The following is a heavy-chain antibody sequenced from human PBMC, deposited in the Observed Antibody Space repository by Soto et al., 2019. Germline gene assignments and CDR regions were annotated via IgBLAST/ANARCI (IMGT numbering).Heavy chain of an antibody. D-gene: IGHD3-10*01. V-gene: IGHV4-34*01. Sequence: QVQLQQWGAGLLKPSETLSLTCAVYGGSFSGCYWSWIRQPPGKGLEWIGEINHSGSTNYNPSLKSRVTISVDTSKNQFSLKLSSVTAADTAVYYCARGRGVRGVPLDYWGQGTLVTVSS. CDR2: INHSGST. CDR3: ARGRGVRGVPLDY. CDR1: GGSFSGCY. J-gene: IGHJ4*02.